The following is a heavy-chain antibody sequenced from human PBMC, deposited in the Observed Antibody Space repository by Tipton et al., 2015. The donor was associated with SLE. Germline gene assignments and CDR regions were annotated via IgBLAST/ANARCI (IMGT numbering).Heavy chain of an antibody. J-gene: IGHJ4*02. V-gene: IGHV4-34*01. CDR3: ASGDCFDY. CDR2: INHSGST. CDR1: GGSFSGYY. Sequence: TLSLTCAVYGGSFSGYYWSWIRQPPGKGLEWIGEINHSGSTNYNPSLKSRVTISVDTSKNQFSLKLSSVTAADTAVYYCASGDCFDYWGQGTLVTVSS.